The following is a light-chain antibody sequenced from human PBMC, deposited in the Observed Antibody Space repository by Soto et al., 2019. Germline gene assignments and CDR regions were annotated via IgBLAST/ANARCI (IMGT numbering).Light chain of an antibody. V-gene: IGKV1-8*01. CDR1: QGISSY. CDR3: QQYNSYTWT. J-gene: IGKJ1*01. Sequence: AIRMTQYPSSFSASTGDRVTITCRASQGISSYLAWYQQKPGKAPKLLIYAASTLQSGVPSRFSGSGSGTDFTLTISCLQSDDFATYYCQQYNSYTWTFGQGTKVDIK. CDR2: AAS.